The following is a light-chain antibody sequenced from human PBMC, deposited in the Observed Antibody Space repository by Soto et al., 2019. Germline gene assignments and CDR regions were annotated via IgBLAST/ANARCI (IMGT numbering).Light chain of an antibody. CDR1: QSVSNNY. V-gene: IGKV3D-11*02. J-gene: IGKJ4*01. CDR2: DAS. Sequence: IGFTQSPGVLSGGRGDIATLACRSSQSVSNNYLAWYQQKPGQAPRLIIYDASNRATGIPARFSGSGAGTDFTLTISSLEPEDFAVYYCQQRSNWPLTFGGGTKVDIK. CDR3: QQRSNWPLT.